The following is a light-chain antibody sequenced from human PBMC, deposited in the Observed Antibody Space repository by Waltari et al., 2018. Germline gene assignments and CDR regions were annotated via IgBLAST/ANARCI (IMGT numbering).Light chain of an antibody. Sequence: QSALTQPPSASGSPGQSVTISCTGTSSDVGGYNYVSWYQQHPGKAPKLVVYEVSNRPSGVPDRFSGSKSGNTASLTVSGLQAEEEADYYCSSYAGSYSYVFGTGTKVTVL. J-gene: IGLJ1*01. CDR3: SSYAGSYSYV. CDR2: EVS. CDR1: SSDVGGYNY. V-gene: IGLV2-8*01.